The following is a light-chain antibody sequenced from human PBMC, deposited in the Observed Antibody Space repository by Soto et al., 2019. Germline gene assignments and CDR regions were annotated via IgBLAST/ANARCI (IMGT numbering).Light chain of an antibody. J-gene: IGKJ1*01. V-gene: IGKV2-28*01. CDR2: LGS. CDR1: QSLLHTDGYNY. CDR3: MQALPMWT. Sequence: DIVVTQSPLSLTVAPGEPASISCRSSQSLLHTDGYNYLEWYLQKPGQSPQLLIYLGSTRASGVTDRFSGSGSGTDFTLKISRVEAEDVGVYYCMQALPMWTFGQGTKVEIK.